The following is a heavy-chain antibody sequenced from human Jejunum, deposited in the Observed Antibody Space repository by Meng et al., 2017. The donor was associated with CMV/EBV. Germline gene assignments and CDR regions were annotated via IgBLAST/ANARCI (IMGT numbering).Heavy chain of an antibody. V-gene: IGHV1-69*02. CDR2: IIPILDIT. D-gene: IGHD2-15*01. J-gene: IGHJ5*02. CDR3: ARLTSPGSWETRNWFDP. CDR1: LSIYT. Sequence: LSIYTLIWMRQAPGQGFEWMGRIIPILDITSYSQKFQGRLTITADTLASASYLELTDLTSNDTAVYFCARLTSPGSWETRNWFDPWGQGTLVTVSS.